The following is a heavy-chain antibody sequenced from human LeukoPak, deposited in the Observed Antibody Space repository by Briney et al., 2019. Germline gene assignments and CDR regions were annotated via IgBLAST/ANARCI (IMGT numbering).Heavy chain of an antibody. V-gene: IGHV4-59*01. Sequence: SETLSLTCTVSGGSISRYYWSWIREPPGKGRAWIGYIYYSGGPTYNPSLKSRVTISVAQSKNQFSLNLTSSTAADTAWYYSGNTNYNPTRKSRVTISVYTSKNQFALKLSYVTAADTAVYYCASSVVRVDSSGWPFDYWGQGTLVTVSS. CDR1: GGSISRYY. J-gene: IGHJ4*02. CDR3: GNTNYNPTRKSRVTISVYTSKNQFALKLSYVTAADTAVYYCASSVVRVDSSGWPFDY. CDR2: IYYSGGP. D-gene: IGHD3-16*02.